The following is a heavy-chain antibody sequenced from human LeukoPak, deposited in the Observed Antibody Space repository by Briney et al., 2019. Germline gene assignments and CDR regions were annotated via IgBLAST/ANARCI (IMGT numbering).Heavy chain of an antibody. D-gene: IGHD6-19*01. Sequence: SETLSLTCTVSGDSIISHYWSWIRQPPGKGLEWIGFIYYSGTTYYNPSLNSRVTMSVDTSKNQFSLNLSSVTTADTAVYYCARASSSAWDRRAFDIWGQGTMVTVSS. V-gene: IGHV4-59*11. CDR3: ARASSSAWDRRAFDI. J-gene: IGHJ3*02. CDR2: IYYSGTT. CDR1: GDSIISHY.